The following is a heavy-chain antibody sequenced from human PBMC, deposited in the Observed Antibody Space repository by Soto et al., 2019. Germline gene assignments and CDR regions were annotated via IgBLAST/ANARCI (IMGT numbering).Heavy chain of an antibody. J-gene: IGHJ6*02. CDR3: ARYCSSTSCYEGYYYYGMDV. CDR2: IIPIFGTA. CDR1: GGTFSSYA. Sequence: ASVKVSCKASGGTFSSYAISWVRQAPGQGLEWMGGIIPIFGTANYAQKFQGRVTITADESTSTAYMELSSLRSEDTAVYYCARYCSSTSCYEGYYYYGMDVWGQGTTVTVSS. V-gene: IGHV1-69*13. D-gene: IGHD2-2*01.